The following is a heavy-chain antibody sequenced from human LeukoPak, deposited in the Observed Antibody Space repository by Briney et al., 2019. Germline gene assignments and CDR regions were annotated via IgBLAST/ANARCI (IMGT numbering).Heavy chain of an antibody. D-gene: IGHD4-17*01. CDR2: IKSKTDGGTT. V-gene: IGHV3-15*01. J-gene: IGHJ4*02. CDR1: GFTFSDAW. Sequence: GGSLRLSCAASGFTFSDAWMSWVRQAPGKGLEWVGRIKSKTDGGTTDYAAPVKGRFTIPRDDSKNTLYLQMNSLKTEDTAVYYCTTTPDYGDYADPFDYWGQGTLVTVSS. CDR3: TTTPDYGDYADPFDY.